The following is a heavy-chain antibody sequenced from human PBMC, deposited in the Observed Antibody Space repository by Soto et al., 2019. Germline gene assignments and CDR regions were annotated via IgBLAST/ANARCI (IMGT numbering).Heavy chain of an antibody. CDR3: ARVVVVAVTLDP. CDR1: GGSFSDYY. CDR2: IYYSGST. J-gene: IGHJ5*02. Sequence: PSETLSLTCAVYGGSFSDYYWSWIRQPPGKGLEWIGYIYYSGSTYYNPSLKSRVTISVDTSKNQFSLKLSSVTAADTAVYYCARVVVVAVTLDPWGQGTLVTVSS. D-gene: IGHD2-15*01. V-gene: IGHV4-30-4*01.